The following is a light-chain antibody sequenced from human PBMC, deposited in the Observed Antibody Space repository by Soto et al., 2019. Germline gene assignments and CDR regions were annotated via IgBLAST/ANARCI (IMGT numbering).Light chain of an antibody. J-gene: IGLJ3*02. CDR2: EGS. CDR1: SSDVGSYNL. Sequence: QPVLPQPASVSGSPGQSITISCTGTSSDVGSYNLVSWYQQHPGKAPKLMIYEGSKRPSGVSNRFAGSKSGNTASLTSFGLHAEDEADYDCCSYAGSSTWVFGGGTKLTV. CDR3: CSYAGSSTWV. V-gene: IGLV2-23*01.